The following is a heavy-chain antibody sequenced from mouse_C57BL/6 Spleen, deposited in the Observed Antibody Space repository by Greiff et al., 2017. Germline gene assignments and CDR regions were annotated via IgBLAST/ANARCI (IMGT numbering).Heavy chain of an antibody. V-gene: IGHV1-74*01. CDR2: IHPSDSDT. J-gene: IGHJ1*03. Sequence: QVQLQQPGAELVKPGASVKVSCKASGYTFTSYWMHWVKQRPGQGLEWIGRIHPSDSDTNYNQKFKGKATLTVDKSSSTAYMQLSSLTSEDSAVYYCSIGFTTVVATEYFDVWGTGTTVTVSS. D-gene: IGHD1-1*01. CDR3: SIGFTTVVATEYFDV. CDR1: GYTFTSYW.